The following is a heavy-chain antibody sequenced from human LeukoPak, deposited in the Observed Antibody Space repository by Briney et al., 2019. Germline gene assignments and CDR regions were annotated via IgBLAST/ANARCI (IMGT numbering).Heavy chain of an antibody. CDR1: GGSFSGYY. CDR3: ARHDYCDTFDY. J-gene: IGHJ4*02. CDR2: INHSGST. D-gene: IGHD4-17*01. V-gene: IGHV4-34*01. Sequence: PSETLSLTCAVYGGSFSGYYWSWIRQPPGKGLEWIGEINHSGSTNYNPSLKSRVTISVDTSKNQFSLKLSSVTAADTAVYYCARHDYCDTFDYWGQGTLVTVSS.